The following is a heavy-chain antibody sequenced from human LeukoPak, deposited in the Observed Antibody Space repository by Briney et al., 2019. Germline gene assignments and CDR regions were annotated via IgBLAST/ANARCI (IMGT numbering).Heavy chain of an antibody. J-gene: IGHJ4*02. CDR1: GDSIGTSNYC. V-gene: IGHV4-39*07. CDR3: VRVNIVAVPSANFDY. CDR2: FHYPGST. D-gene: IGHD2-2*01. Sequence: KPSETLSLTCIVSGDSIGTSNYCWGWIRQPPGKGLEWIGSFHYPGSTYYSPSLKSRITISMDTSKNQFSLKLASVTAADTAVYYCVRVNIVAVPSANFDYWGQGTLVTVSS.